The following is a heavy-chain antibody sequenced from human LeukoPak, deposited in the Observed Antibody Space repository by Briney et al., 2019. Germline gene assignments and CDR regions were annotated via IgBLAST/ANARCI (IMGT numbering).Heavy chain of an antibody. Sequence: GGSLRLSCAISGFSFSGYWMTWVRQTPGKGLEGVASINQDGSEEYYVDSMKGRFTISRDNSKNSLYLQMNSLRAEDTAVYYCGRGMKARGFDYWGQETLVTVSS. CDR3: GRGMKARGFDY. D-gene: IGHD3-10*01. V-gene: IGHV3-7*01. CDR2: INQDGSEE. CDR1: GFSFSGYW. J-gene: IGHJ4*02.